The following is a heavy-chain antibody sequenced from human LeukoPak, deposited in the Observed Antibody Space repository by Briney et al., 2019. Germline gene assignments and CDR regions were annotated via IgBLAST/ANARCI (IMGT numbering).Heavy chain of an antibody. V-gene: IGHV1-69*05. D-gene: IGHD5-18*01. CDR1: GYTFTSYG. CDR2: IIPIFGTA. CDR3: ARERGHSYGRGSWFDP. Sequence: ASVKVSCKASGYTFTSYGISWVRQAPGQGLEWMGGIIPIFGTANYAQKFQGRVTITTDESTSTAYMELSSLRSEDTAVYYCARERGHSYGRGSWFDPWGQGTLVTVSS. J-gene: IGHJ5*02.